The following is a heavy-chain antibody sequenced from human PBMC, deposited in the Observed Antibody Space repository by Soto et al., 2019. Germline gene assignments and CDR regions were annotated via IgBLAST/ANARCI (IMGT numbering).Heavy chain of an antibody. D-gene: IGHD3-10*01. CDR3: ARPRVRRVIDSGMDV. V-gene: IGHV5-51*01. CDR2: IYPGDSDT. CDR1: GYSFTSYW. Sequence: ESLTISGKGSGYSFTSYWIGLVRLMPGKGLEWMGIIYPGDSDTRYSPSFQGQVTISADKSISTAYLQWSSLKASDTAMYYCARPRVRRVIDSGMDVWGQGTTVTVSS. J-gene: IGHJ6*02.